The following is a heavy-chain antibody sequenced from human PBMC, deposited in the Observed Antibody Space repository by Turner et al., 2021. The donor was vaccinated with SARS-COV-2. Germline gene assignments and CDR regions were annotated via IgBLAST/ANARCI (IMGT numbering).Heavy chain of an antibody. V-gene: IGHV3-66*01. J-gene: IGHJ1*01. CDR2: IYIGGST. D-gene: IGHD3-10*01. CDR1: RFTVGSNY. Sequence: EDQLVESGGGLVLPGGSLSLSCAAVRFTVGSNYMSWVRRAPGRGLEWVSLIYIGGSTNYADSVKSSFAISRDSHNNTLVLEMHNLKTEDTGVYYCARVDNAGNHYLLWGQGTLVTVSS. CDR3: ARVDNAGNHYLL.